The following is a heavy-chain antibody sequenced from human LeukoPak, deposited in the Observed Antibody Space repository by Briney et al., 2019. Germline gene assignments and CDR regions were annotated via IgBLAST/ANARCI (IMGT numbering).Heavy chain of an antibody. J-gene: IGHJ4*02. CDR1: GFSFSSNA. V-gene: IGHV3-23*01. CDR3: AKARNYYGSGSYYNQYFDY. CDR2: ISGSDDTT. D-gene: IGHD3-10*01. Sequence: GGSLRLSCAASGFSFSSNAMSWVRQAPGKGLEWVSAISGSDDTTYYADSVKGRLTISRDNYKNTLYLQMNSPRAEDTAVYYCAKARNYYGSGSYYNQYFDYWGQGTLVTVSS.